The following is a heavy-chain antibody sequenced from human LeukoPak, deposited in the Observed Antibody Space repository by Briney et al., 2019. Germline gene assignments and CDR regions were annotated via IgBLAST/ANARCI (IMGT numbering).Heavy chain of an antibody. V-gene: IGHV3-30*02. CDR2: IRYDGSNK. D-gene: IGHD6-19*01. Sequence: GGSLRLSCAASGFTFSSYGMHWVRQAPGKGLEWVAFIRYDGSNKYYADSVKGRFTISRDNSKNTLYLQMNSLRAVDTAVYYCAREVAVADWFDPWGQGTLVTVSS. J-gene: IGHJ5*02. CDR1: GFTFSSYG. CDR3: AREVAVADWFDP.